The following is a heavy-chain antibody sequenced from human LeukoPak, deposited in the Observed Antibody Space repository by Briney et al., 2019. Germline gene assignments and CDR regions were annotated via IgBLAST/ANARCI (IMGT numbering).Heavy chain of an antibody. Sequence: KTSETLSLTCTVSGGSMSGYYWSWIRQPPGKGLEWIGFIYTFGSTKYNPSLKSRVTISGDMSRRQFSLKLTSVTAADTAVYFCARQGGYCSASRCPGGFHYMDVWGKGTTVAVSS. D-gene: IGHD2-15*01. CDR1: GGSMSGYY. CDR2: IYTFGST. J-gene: IGHJ6*03. V-gene: IGHV4-4*09. CDR3: ARQGGYCSASRCPGGFHYMDV.